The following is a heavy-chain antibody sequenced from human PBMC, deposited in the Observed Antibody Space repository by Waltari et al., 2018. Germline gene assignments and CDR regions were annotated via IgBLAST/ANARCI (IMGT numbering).Heavy chain of an antibody. D-gene: IGHD5-12*01. CDR3: ATPGRGWLQLPPLN. CDR2: INHSRSP. V-gene: IGHV4-34*01. J-gene: IGHJ4*02. Sequence: GLLKPSETLSLTCAVYGGSFSGYYWSWVRPPPGKGREWIREINHSRSPNYTPSIKRRVTISVDTSKNQFSLKLSSVTAADTAVDYCATPGRGWLQLPPLNWGQGTLVTVSS. CDR1: GGSFSGYY.